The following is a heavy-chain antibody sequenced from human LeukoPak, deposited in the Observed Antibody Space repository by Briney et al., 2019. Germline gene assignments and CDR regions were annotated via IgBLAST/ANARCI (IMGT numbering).Heavy chain of an antibody. V-gene: IGHV4-34*01. D-gene: IGHD5-24*01. CDR2: INHSGST. J-gene: IGHJ4*02. Sequence: PSETLSLTCAVYGGSFSGYYWSWIRQPPGKGLEWIGKINHSGSTNYNPSLKSRVTISVDTSKNQFSLKLSSVTAADTAVYYCARGLSGWLQSRRFDYWGQGTLVTVSS. CDR1: GGSFSGYY. CDR3: ARGLSGWLQSRRFDY.